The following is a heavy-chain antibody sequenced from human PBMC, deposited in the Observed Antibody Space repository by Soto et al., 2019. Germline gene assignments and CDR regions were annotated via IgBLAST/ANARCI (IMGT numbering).Heavy chain of an antibody. CDR2: IIPMFGKA. Sequence: SVKVSCKASGGTFSRYAISWVRQAPGQGLEWMGGIIPMFGKANYAQKFQGRVTITADESTSTGYMELRSLISEDTAVYYCASDGTLYDSSGYYYVYWGQGTLVTVSS. J-gene: IGHJ4*02. CDR1: GGTFSRYA. CDR3: ASDGTLYDSSGYYYVY. D-gene: IGHD3-22*01. V-gene: IGHV1-69*13.